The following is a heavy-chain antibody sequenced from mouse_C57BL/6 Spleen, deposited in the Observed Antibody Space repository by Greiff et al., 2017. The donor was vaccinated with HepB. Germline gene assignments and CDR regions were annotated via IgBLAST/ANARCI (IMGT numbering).Heavy chain of an antibody. J-gene: IGHJ3*01. V-gene: IGHV5-6*01. D-gene: IGHD2-2*01. CDR1: GFTFSSYG. CDR2: ISSGGSYT. Sequence: EVQGVESGGDLVKPGGSLKLSCAASGFTFSSYGMSWVRQTPDKRLEWVATISSGGSYTYYPDSVKGRFTISRDNAKNTLYLQMSSLKSEDTAMYYCARMRGYDGVFAYWGQGTLVTVSA. CDR3: ARMRGYDGVFAY.